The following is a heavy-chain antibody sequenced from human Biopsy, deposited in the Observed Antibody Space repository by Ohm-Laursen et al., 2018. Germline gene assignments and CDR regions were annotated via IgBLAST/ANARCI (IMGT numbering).Heavy chain of an antibody. D-gene: IGHD6-6*01. Sequence: SVKASCTLSGYTFSTYDVYWVRLARGHGLGWMGWMIPSSGKTGYAQRFQGRVTLTMNTSISTAYMELSGLRSEDTAVYFWARGYSRRVSIFEASIYWFDTWGQGTLVTVSS. V-gene: IGHV1-8*01. CDR3: ARGYSRRVSIFEASIYWFDT. CDR1: GYTFSTYD. J-gene: IGHJ5*02. CDR2: MIPSSGKT.